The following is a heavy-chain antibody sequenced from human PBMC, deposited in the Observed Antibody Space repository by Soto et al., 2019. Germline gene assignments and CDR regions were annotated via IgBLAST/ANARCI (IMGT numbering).Heavy chain of an antibody. V-gene: IGHV4-31*03. CDR3: VRVVAIPGYPDN. Sequence: PSETLSLTCTVIGGSIRSPNFSWSWIRQHPGKGPEWIGNIYYNGTTTYSPSLESRLTISLDPSKNQFSLTLKSVTAADTAVYYCVRVVAIPGYPDNWGQGTLVTVSS. J-gene: IGHJ4*02. CDR2: IYYNGTT. D-gene: IGHD5-12*01. CDR1: GGSIRSPNFS.